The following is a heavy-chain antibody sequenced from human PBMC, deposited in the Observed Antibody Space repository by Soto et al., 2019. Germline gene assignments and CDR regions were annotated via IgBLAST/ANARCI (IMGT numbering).Heavy chain of an antibody. CDR1: GYTFTGYY. D-gene: IGHD1-1*01. J-gene: IGHJ4*02. V-gene: IGHV1-2*04. Sequence: QVQLVQSGAEVKKPGASVKVSCKASGYTFTGYYIHWVRQAPGQGLEWMGWINPNSGVTNYAQKFQGWFVMTRVTSISTAYRELGSLRSDDTAVYHCGRASKSTTPDFDYWGQGTLVTVSS. CDR2: INPNSGVT. CDR3: GRASKSTTPDFDY.